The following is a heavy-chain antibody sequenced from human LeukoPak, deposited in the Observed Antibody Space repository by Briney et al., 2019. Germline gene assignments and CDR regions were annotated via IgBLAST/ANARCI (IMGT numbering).Heavy chain of an antibody. Sequence: SVKVSCKXSGGTFSSYAISWVRQAPGQGLEWMGRIIPIFGTANYAQKFQGRVTITTDESTSTAYMELSSLRSEDTAVYYRARAALDTAMAPVDPWGQGTLVTVSS. CDR2: IIPIFGTA. J-gene: IGHJ5*02. D-gene: IGHD5-18*01. CDR1: GGTFSSYA. CDR3: ARAALDTAMAPVDP. V-gene: IGHV1-69*05.